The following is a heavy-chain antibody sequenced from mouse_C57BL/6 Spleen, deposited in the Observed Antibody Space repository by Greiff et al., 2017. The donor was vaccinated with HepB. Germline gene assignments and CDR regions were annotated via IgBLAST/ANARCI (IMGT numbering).Heavy chain of an antibody. CDR2: IYPGGGYT. CDR3: GRGDGYYFDV. CDR1: GYTFTNYW. Sequence: VHLVEPGAELVRPGTSVKMSCKASGYTFTNYWIGWAKQRPGHGLEWIGDIYPGGGYTNYNEKFKGKATLTADKSSSTAYMQFSSLTSEVSAIYCFGRGDGYYFDVWGTGATVTVSS. V-gene: IGHV1-63*01. J-gene: IGHJ1*03. D-gene: IGHD2-3*01.